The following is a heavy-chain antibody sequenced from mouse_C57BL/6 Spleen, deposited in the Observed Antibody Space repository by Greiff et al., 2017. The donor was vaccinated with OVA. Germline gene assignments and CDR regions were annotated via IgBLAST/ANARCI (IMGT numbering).Heavy chain of an antibody. CDR2: ILPVSGST. Sequence: VKLMESGAELMKPGASVKLSCKATGYTFTGYWIEWVKQRPGHGLEWIGEILPVSGSTNYHEKFKGKATFTADTSSNTAYMQLSSLTTEDSAIDYWARSDSSGARWGKGTLVTVAA. J-gene: IGHJ3*01. D-gene: IGHD3-2*02. V-gene: IGHV1-9*01. CDR1: GYTFTGYW. CDR3: ARSDSSGAR.